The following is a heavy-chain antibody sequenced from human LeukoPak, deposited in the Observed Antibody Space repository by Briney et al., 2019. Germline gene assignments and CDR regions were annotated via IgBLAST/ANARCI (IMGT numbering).Heavy chain of an antibody. V-gene: IGHV1-8*01. Sequence: GASVKVSCKASGYTFTSYDINWVRQATGQGLEWMGWMNPNSGNTGYAQKFQGRVTMTRNTSISTAYMELSSLRSEDTAVYYCARGSGGYYDSSGYYDGAFDIWGQGTMVTVSS. CDR2: MNPNSGNT. CDR3: ARGSGGYYDSSGYYDGAFDI. CDR1: GYTFTSYD. J-gene: IGHJ3*02. D-gene: IGHD3-22*01.